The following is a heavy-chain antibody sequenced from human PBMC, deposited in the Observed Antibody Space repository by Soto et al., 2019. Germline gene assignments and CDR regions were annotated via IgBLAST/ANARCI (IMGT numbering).Heavy chain of an antibody. CDR1: GFTFSSYG. J-gene: IGHJ3*02. D-gene: IGHD2-2*01. CDR2: ISYDGSNK. V-gene: IGHV3-30*18. CDR3: AKDTYARGAFDI. Sequence: PGGSLRLSCAASGFTFSSYGMPWVRQAPGKGLEWVAVISYDGSNKYYADSVKGRFTISRDNSKNTLYLQMNSRRAEDTAVYYCAKDTYARGAFDIWGQGTMVTVSS.